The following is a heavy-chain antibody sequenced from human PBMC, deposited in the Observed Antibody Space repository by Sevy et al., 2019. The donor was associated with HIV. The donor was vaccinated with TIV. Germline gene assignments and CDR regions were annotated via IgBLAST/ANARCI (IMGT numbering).Heavy chain of an antibody. CDR2: IYYSGTA. V-gene: IGHV4-59*13. D-gene: IGHD3-10*01. CDR1: GGSISNYY. J-gene: IGHJ4*02. CDR3: AREITRYGSGRFFDY. Sequence: SESLSLTCTVSGGSISNYYWSCIRQPPGKGLEWIGYIYYSGTANYNPSLKSRVTISVDTSKNQFSLKLNSVTAADSAVYYCAREITRYGSGRFFDYWGQGSSVTVSS.